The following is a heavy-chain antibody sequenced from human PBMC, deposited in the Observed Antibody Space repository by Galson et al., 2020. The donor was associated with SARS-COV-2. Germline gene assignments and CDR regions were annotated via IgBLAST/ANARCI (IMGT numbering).Heavy chain of an antibody. CDR2: ISGGGCST. V-gene: IGHV3-23*01. D-gene: IGHD4-17*01. CDR1: GFTFRRYA. J-gene: IGHJ4*02. CDR3: AKDRGNDYGDQLYC. Sequence: GGSLRLSCEASGFTFRRYALAWVRQAQGKGLEWVSGISGGGCSTYYVNSVKARFTISRDTSQNTVHLQMSSLRAEDAAVYYCAKDRGNDYGDQLYCWGQGALVTFSS.